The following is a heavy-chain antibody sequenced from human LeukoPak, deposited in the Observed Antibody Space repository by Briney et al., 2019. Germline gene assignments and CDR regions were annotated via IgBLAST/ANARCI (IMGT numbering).Heavy chain of an antibody. D-gene: IGHD3-22*01. CDR2: IYSGGST. CDR1: GFTVSSNY. V-gene: IGHV3-53*04. J-gene: IGHJ3*02. CDR3: ARGYYDSSGLREGYAFDI. Sequence: GGSLRLSCAASGFTVSSNYMSWVRQAPGKGLEGVSVIYSGGSTYYADSVKGRFTISRHNSKNTLYLQMNSLRAEDTAVYYCARGYYDSSGLREGYAFDIWGQGTMVTVSS.